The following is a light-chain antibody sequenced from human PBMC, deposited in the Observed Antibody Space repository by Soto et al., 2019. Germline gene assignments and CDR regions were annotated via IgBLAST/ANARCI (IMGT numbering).Light chain of an antibody. CDR2: DVS. J-gene: IGKJ1*01. CDR3: QQYTDHVWT. V-gene: IGKV1-5*01. CDR1: QTVERW. Sequence: DIQMTQSPSTLPASVGDRVTISCRASQTVERWLAWYQQKPGKAPKLLISDVSTLERGVPSRFSGSGSATEFTLTISGLQSDDCATYYCQQYTDHVWTFGQGTKV.